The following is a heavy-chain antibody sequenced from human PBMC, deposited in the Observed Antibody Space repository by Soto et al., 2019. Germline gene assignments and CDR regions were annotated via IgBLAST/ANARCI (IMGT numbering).Heavy chain of an antibody. V-gene: IGHV1-46*01. J-gene: IGHJ3*02. D-gene: IGHD6-19*01. CDR2: ISPNGGST. CDR3: ARDRQQWLVDAFDI. CDR1: GYTFTGYY. Sequence: ASVKVSCKASGYTFTGYYIHWVRQAPGQGLEWMGMISPNGGSTSYAQKVQGRVIVTTDTSTTTAYMELRSLRSDDTAVYYCARDRQQWLVDAFDIWGQGTMVTVSS.